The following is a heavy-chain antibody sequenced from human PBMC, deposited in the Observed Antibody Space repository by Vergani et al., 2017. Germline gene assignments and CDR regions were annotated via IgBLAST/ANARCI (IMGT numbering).Heavy chain of an antibody. V-gene: IGHV3-23*01. D-gene: IGHD6-19*01. J-gene: IGHJ4*02. CDR2: ISGSGGST. Sequence: EVQLLESGGGLVQPGGSLRLSCAASGFTFSSYAMSWVRQAPGKGLEWVSAISGSGGSTYYADSVKGRFTISRDKSKTTLYLQMNSLRAEDTAVYYCAKLIAVAGTGFDYWGQGTLVTVSS. CDR1: GFTFSSYA. CDR3: AKLIAVAGTGFDY.